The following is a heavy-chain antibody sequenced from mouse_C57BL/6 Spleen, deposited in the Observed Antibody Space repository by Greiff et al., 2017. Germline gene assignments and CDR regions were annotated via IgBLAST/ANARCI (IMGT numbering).Heavy chain of an antibody. J-gene: IGHJ1*03. V-gene: IGHV5-4*01. CDR1: GFTFSSYA. CDR3: ARDRNYGSSYHWYFDV. Sequence: EVKVVESGGGLVKPGGSLKLSCAASGFTFSSYAMSWVRQTPEKRLEWVATISDGGSYTYYPDNVKGRFTISRDNAKNNLYLQMSHLKSEDTAMYYCARDRNYGSSYHWYFDVWGTGTTVTVSS. D-gene: IGHD1-1*01. CDR2: ISDGGSYT.